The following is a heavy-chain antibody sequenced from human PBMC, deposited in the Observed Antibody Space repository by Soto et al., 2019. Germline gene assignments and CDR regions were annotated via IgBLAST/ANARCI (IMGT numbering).Heavy chain of an antibody. J-gene: IGHJ4*02. CDR1: GFTFSNYG. CDR3: ARGWGLTADY. CDR2: IWYDGSKK. D-gene: IGHD2-21*02. Sequence: QVQLVESGGGVVQPGRSLRLSCAASGFTFSNYGMHWVRQAPGKGLEWVAVIWYDGSKKYCADSVKGRFTISRDNSKNTLYLQMDSLRAEDTAVYYCARGWGLTADYWGKGTLVTVSS. V-gene: IGHV3-33*01.